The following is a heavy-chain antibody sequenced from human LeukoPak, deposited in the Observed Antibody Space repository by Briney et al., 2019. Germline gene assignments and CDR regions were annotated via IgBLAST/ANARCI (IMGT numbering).Heavy chain of an antibody. CDR3: ARGNGMVRAPSDY. CDR2: ISYDGSNK. J-gene: IGHJ4*02. V-gene: IGHV3-30*04. Sequence: GGSLRLSCAASGFTFSSYAMHWVRQAPGKGLEWVAVISYDGSNKYYADSVKGRFTISRDNSKNTLYLQMNSLRADDTAVYYCARGNGMVRAPSDYWGQGTLVTVSS. CDR1: GFTFSSYA. D-gene: IGHD3-10*01.